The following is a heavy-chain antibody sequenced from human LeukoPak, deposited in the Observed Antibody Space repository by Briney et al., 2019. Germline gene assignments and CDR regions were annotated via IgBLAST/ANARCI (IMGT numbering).Heavy chain of an antibody. CDR2: ISTSGGTT. V-gene: IGHV3-23*01. D-gene: IGHD6-13*01. CDR1: GFTFSSYA. CDR3: AKPPYSSSWAIDY. Sequence: GGSLRLSCAASGFTFSSYAMSWVRQAPGKGLEWVSAISTSGGTTYYADSVKGRFTTSRDNSKNTLYLQMNSLRAEDTALYYCAKPPYSSSWAIDYWGQGTLVTVSS. J-gene: IGHJ4*02.